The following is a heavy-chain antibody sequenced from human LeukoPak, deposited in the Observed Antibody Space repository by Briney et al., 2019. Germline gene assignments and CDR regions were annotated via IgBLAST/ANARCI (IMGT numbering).Heavy chain of an antibody. J-gene: IGHJ4*02. CDR3: ARNASGTGYTA. CDR1: GYTFTNDD. V-gene: IGHV1-8*01. D-gene: IGHD3-9*01. Sequence: SVKVSCKASGYTFTNDDISWVRQATGQGLEWIGKMNPNSGDTGYAQKFQGRVTMTRSTSVSTVHMELNSLTSEDTAVYFCARNASGTGYTAWGQGTLVAVSS. CDR2: MNPNSGDT.